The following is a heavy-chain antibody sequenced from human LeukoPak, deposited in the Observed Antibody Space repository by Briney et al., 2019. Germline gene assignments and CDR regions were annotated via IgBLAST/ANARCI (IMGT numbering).Heavy chain of an antibody. Sequence: GGTLRLSCSASGFTFTTYGMNWVRQAPGKGLEWVSGIGGSGTRTYYADSVKGRFTISRDNSKNTLYLQMNSLRAEDTAVYYCASSSWYGDYWGQGTLVTVSS. CDR3: ASSSWYGDY. V-gene: IGHV3-23*01. CDR2: IGGSGTRT. D-gene: IGHD6-13*01. J-gene: IGHJ4*02. CDR1: GFTFTTYG.